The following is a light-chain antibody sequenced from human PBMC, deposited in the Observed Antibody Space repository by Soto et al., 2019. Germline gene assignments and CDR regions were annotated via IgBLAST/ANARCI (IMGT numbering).Light chain of an antibody. CDR1: SSNIGAGYD. Sequence: SVLTQPTSVSGAPGQTVTISCTGSSSNIGAGYDVHWYQQIPGTAPKLLISVNNKRPSGVPDRFSDSKSGTSASLAITGLQAEDEADYYCQSYDRSLSAVVFGGGTKLTVL. V-gene: IGLV1-40*01. CDR2: VNN. CDR3: QSYDRSLSAVV. J-gene: IGLJ2*01.